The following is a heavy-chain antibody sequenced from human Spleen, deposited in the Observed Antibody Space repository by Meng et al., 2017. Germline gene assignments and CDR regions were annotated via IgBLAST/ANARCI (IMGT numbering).Heavy chain of an antibody. CDR1: GFTFSSYG. V-gene: IGHV3-33*01. CDR2: IWYDGSNK. D-gene: IGHD3-3*01. Sequence: GESLKISCAASGFTFSSYGMHWVRQAPGKGLEWVAVIWYDGSNKYYADSVKGRFTISRDNSKNTLYLQMNSLRADDTALYYCTRREGTMDNWFDPWGQGTLVTVSS. CDR3: TRREGTMDNWFDP. J-gene: IGHJ5*02.